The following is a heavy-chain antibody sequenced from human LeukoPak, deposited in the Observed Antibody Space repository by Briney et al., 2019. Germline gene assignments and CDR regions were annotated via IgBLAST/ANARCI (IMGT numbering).Heavy chain of an antibody. CDR2: ISGSGGST. CDR1: GFTFSTYA. V-gene: IGHV3-23*01. CDR3: AKRIAAALDY. D-gene: IGHD6-13*01. Sequence: GGSLRLSCAASGFTFSTYAMSWVRQAPGKGLEWVSAISGSGGSTYYADSVKGRFTISRDNAKNTVHLQMNSLRAEDTAIYYCAKRIAAALDYWGLGTLVTVSS. J-gene: IGHJ4*02.